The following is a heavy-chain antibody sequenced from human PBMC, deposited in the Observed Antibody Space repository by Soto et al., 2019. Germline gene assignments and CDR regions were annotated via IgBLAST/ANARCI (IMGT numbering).Heavy chain of an antibody. CDR3: ARNSQERRDYFDY. V-gene: IGHV4-59*01. J-gene: IGHJ4*02. CDR1: GGSISSYY. Sequence: SETLSLTCTVSGGSISSYYWSWIRQPPGKGLEWIGYIYYIGSTNYNPSLKSRVTISIDTSKNQFSLKLNSVTAADTAVYYCARNSQERRDYFDYWGPGTLVTVSS. CDR2: IYYIGST. D-gene: IGHD1-1*01.